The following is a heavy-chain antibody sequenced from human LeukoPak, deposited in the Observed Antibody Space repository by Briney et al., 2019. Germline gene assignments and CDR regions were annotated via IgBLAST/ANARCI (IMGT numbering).Heavy chain of an antibody. CDR1: GFTFRNYA. Sequence: GGSLRLSCADSGFTFRNYAMSWVRQAPGKGLEWVSAISDGGTSTFYADSVKGRFTISRDNSYNTLYLQMNTLRAEDTAIYYCAKDRGKAAAGWLDPWGQGTLVTVSS. D-gene: IGHD6-13*01. CDR2: ISDGGTST. CDR3: AKDRGKAAAGWLDP. J-gene: IGHJ5*02. V-gene: IGHV3-23*01.